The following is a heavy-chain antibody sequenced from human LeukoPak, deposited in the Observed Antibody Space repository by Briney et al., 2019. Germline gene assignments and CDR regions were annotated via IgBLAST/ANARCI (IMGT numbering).Heavy chain of an antibody. V-gene: IGHV3-21*01. J-gene: IGHJ3*02. Sequence: PGGSLRLSCAASGFTFSTSTMNWVRQAPGKGLEWVSSISGTSTYISCADSVQGRFTISRDNAKNSVHLQMHSLRAGDTAVYFCARELNYDGTVDIWGQGTMVSVSS. CDR2: ISGTSTYI. D-gene: IGHD4-23*01. CDR3: ARELNYDGTVDI. CDR1: GFTFSTST.